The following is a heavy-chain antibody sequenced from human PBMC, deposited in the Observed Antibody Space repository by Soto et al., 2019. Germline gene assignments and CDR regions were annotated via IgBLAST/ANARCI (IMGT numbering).Heavy chain of an antibody. J-gene: IGHJ3*02. CDR2: IIPIFSTT. CDR1: GDAFSNFA. V-gene: IGHV1-69*01. Sequence: QVQLVQSGAEVKKPGSSVRVSCKASGDAFSNFAISWVRQAPGQGLEWMRWIIPIFSTTVYAQKFQGRVTISADESTSTVYMQLSSLRSEDTAVYYCANDRGLQMVLYAFDIWGQGPAVAVSS. CDR3: ANDRGLQMVLYAFDI. D-gene: IGHD4-4*01.